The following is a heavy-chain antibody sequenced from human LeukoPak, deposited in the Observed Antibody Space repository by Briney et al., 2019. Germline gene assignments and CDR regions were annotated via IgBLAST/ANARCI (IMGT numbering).Heavy chain of an antibody. V-gene: IGHV4-39*01. CDR1: GGSITSSSSY. CDR3: ARQKAEQWLVLYY. J-gene: IGHJ4*02. CDR2: IYYSGSP. D-gene: IGHD6-19*01. Sequence: SETLSLSCTVSGGSITSSSSYWGWIRQSPGKGLEWIGSIYYSGSPYYNPSLKSRVTISVDTSKNQFSLRLSSVTAADTAVYYCARQKAEQWLVLYYWGQGTLVTVSS.